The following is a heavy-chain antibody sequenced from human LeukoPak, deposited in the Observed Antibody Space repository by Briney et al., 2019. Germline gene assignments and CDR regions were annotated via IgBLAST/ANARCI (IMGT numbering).Heavy chain of an antibody. V-gene: IGHV4-28*05. CDR2: IYYSGGI. J-gene: IGHJ4*02. Sequence: PSETLSLICAVSGYSISSSNWWGWFRQPPGKGLERIGYIYYSGGISYNSPLKSRVTMSVDTSKNQFSLNLSSVTAVDTAVYYCARVKGGGDSNYFDYWGQGTLVTVSS. CDR3: ARVKGGGDSNYFDY. D-gene: IGHD3-10*01. CDR1: GYSISSSNW.